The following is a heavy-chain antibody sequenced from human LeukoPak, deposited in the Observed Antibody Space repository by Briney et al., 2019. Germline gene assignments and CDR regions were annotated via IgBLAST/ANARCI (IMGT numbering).Heavy chain of an antibody. D-gene: IGHD6-19*01. Sequence: GGSLRLSCAASGFPFSSYGMHWVRQAPGKGLEWVARLVYDARSDYANSVKGRFSISRDDSKDTLFLDMSNLRVEDTALYYCARDLSAAFDFWGQGVLVTVSS. CDR3: ARDLSAAFDF. V-gene: IGHV3-33*01. CDR2: LVYDARS. CDR1: GFPFSSYG. J-gene: IGHJ4*02.